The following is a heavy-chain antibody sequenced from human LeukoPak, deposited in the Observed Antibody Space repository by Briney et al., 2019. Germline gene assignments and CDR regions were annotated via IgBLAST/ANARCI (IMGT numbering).Heavy chain of an antibody. D-gene: IGHD4-23*01. V-gene: IGHV1-18*01. J-gene: IGHJ3*02. CDR1: GDTFTRFH. CDR2: VSGLNGIT. CDR3: ARGGLGGMTTVVLDAFDI. Sequence: ASVKVSCKTSGDTFTRFHVSWVRQAPGPGLEWMGRVSGLNGITKYADNLQGRLTMTTDTSTATAYMELRGLRSDDTAVYYCARGGLGGMTTVVLDAFDIWGQGTMVTVSS.